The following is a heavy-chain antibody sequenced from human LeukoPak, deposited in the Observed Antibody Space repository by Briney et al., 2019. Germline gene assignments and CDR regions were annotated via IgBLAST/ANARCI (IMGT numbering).Heavy chain of an antibody. CDR1: GFTFSSYA. D-gene: IGHD6-19*01. V-gene: IGHV3-23*01. CDR3: AKDRGSGWYYFDY. J-gene: IGHJ4*02. CDR2: ISGSGGST. Sequence: GGSLRLSCAASGFTFSSYAMSWVRQAPGKGLEWVSAISGSGGSTYYADSVRGRFTISRDNSKNTLYLQMNSLRAEDTAVYYCAKDRGSGWYYFDYWGQGTLVTVSS.